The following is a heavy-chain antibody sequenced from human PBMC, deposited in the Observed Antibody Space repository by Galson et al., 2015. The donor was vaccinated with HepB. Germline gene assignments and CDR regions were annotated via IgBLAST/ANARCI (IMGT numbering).Heavy chain of an antibody. CDR3: VREHNSGWYLDH. V-gene: IGHV3-33*01. J-gene: IGHJ4*02. CDR1: GFIFSNYG. D-gene: IGHD6-19*01. Sequence: SLRLSCAASGFIFSNYGMHWVRQAPGKGLEWVALIWRAGTNKYYSDSVKGRFTVSRDNSKNLLYLQLNRLRAEETAVYYCVREHNSGWYLDHWGQGTLVTASS. CDR2: IWRAGTNK.